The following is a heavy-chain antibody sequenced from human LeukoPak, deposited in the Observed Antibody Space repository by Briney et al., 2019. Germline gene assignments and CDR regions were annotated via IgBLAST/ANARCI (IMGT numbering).Heavy chain of an antibody. CDR2: ICTSGST. Sequence: ASETLSLTCTVSGSSISSGSYYWSWIRQPAGKGLEWIGRICTSGSTNYNPSPKSRVTISVDTSKNQFSLKLSSVTAADTAVYYCASTITSGFTIFGTFDYWGQGTLVTVSS. CDR3: ASTITSGFTIFGTFDY. V-gene: IGHV4-61*02. CDR1: GSSISSGSYY. D-gene: IGHD3-3*01. J-gene: IGHJ4*02.